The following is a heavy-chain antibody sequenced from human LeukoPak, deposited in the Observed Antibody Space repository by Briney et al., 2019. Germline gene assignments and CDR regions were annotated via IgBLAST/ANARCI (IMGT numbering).Heavy chain of an antibody. CDR2: FYHRAKT. Sequence: SETLSLTCTVSGGSVSSYYWTWIRQPPGKGLELIGHFYHRAKTDYNPSLKSRVTISMDTSTDQVTLKLRSVTAADTAVYYCARNTLDLDTWGPGILVTVSA. CDR1: GGSVSSYY. V-gene: IGHV4-59*02. J-gene: IGHJ5*02. CDR3: ARNTLDLDT.